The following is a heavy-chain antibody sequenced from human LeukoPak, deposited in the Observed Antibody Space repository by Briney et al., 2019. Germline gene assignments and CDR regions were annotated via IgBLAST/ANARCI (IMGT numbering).Heavy chain of an antibody. V-gene: IGHV3-9*01. D-gene: IGHD3-22*01. CDR2: ISWNSGSI. CDR3: AKGSDYDSSGFNWFDP. J-gene: IGHJ5*02. Sequence: GRSLRLSCAASGFTFDDYAMHWVRQAPGKGLEWVSGISWNSGSIGYADSVKGRFTISRDYAKNSLYLQMNSLRAEDTALYYCAKGSDYDSSGFNWFDPWGQGTLVTVSS. CDR1: GFTFDDYA.